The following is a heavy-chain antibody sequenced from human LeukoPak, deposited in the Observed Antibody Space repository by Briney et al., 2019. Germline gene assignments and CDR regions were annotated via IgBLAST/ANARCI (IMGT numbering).Heavy chain of an antibody. CDR2: IATGGDT. J-gene: IGHJ5*02. Sequence: GGTLRLSCAASGFTIRTYDMHWVRQATGKSLEWVAAIATGGDTYFARSVKGRFTISRENAKNSLYLQMNSLRVGDTAVYYCIRGGDGFDPWGQGTLVTVSS. D-gene: IGHD3-16*01. CDR3: IRGGDGFDP. V-gene: IGHV3-13*01. CDR1: GFTIRTYD.